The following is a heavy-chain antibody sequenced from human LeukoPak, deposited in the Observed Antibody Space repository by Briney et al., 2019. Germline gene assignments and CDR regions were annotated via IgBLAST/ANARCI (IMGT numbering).Heavy chain of an antibody. CDR2: IYSGGST. D-gene: IGHD3-22*01. Sequence: GGSLRLSCAASGFTVSSNYMSWVRQAPGKGLEWVSVIYSGGSTYYADSVKGRFTISRDNSKNTLYLQMNSLRAEDTAVYYCASESYDSSGWHWGQGTLVTVSS. J-gene: IGHJ1*01. V-gene: IGHV3-53*01. CDR3: ASESYDSSGWH. CDR1: GFTVSSNY.